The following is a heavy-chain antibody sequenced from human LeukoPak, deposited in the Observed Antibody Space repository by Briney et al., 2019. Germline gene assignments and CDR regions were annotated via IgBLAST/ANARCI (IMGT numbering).Heavy chain of an antibody. J-gene: IGHJ4*02. D-gene: IGHD6-19*01. CDR3: VRDVFLGAVAGRRGDY. V-gene: IGHV1-69*10. CDR2: LIPLHGTT. Sequence: GASVKVSCKASEGTFDSYGISWVRQAPGQGLEWIGALIPLHGTTNYAQRLQGRVTITADKSTSTAYMELTSLRFEDTAVYYCVRDVFLGAVAGRRGDYWGQGTLVTVSS. CDR1: EGTFDSYG.